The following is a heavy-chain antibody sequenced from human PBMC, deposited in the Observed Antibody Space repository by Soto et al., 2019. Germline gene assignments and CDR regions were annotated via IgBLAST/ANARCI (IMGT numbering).Heavy chain of an antibody. Sequence: QVQLQESGPGLVKPSGTLSLTCAVSSGSISSSNWWSWVRQPPGKGLGWIGEIYHSGSTNYNPSLKSRVTISVDKSKNQSSLTLSSVTAADTAVYYCASRSTVTDAFDIWGQGTMVTVSS. CDR1: SGSISSSNW. CDR3: ASRSTVTDAFDI. D-gene: IGHD4-17*01. J-gene: IGHJ3*02. V-gene: IGHV4-4*02. CDR2: IYHSGST.